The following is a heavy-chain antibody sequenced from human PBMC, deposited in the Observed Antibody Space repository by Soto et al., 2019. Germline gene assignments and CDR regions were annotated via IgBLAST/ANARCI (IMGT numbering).Heavy chain of an antibody. CDR3: ARDYYRFPRGYGFSMDV. D-gene: IGHD5-12*01. V-gene: IGHV3-30-3*01. CDR2: ISYDGSSK. CDR1: GFTFSSYA. Sequence: GGSLRLSCAASGFTFSSYAMHWVRQAPGKGLEWVAVISYDGSSKYYADSVKGRFTISRDNSKNTPYPQMNRLRAEDTAVYYCARDYYRFPRGYGFSMDVWGQGSPATVPS. J-gene: IGHJ6*02.